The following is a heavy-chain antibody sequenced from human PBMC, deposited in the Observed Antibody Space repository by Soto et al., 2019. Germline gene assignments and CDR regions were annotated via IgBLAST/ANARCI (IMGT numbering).Heavy chain of an antibody. CDR3: ARAHSGYDPLGMDV. V-gene: IGHV4-61*01. CDR2: ISDTGSG. D-gene: IGHD5-12*01. Sequence: QVQLQESGPGLVKPSETLAVTCTVSGGSVSSGSYYWSWIRQPPGKGLEWVGCISDTGSGDYNPTLRRRVTISVPTSKSQFSLRLNSVTAADTAVYYCARAHSGYDPLGMDVWGQGTTVTVSS. CDR1: GGSVSSGSYY. J-gene: IGHJ6*02.